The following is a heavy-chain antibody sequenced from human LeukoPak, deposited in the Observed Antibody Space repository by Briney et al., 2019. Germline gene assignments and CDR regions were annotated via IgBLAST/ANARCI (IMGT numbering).Heavy chain of an antibody. D-gene: IGHD5-12*01. Sequence: EASVTVSCKASGYTFTSYGISWVRQAPGQGLEWMGWISAYNGNTNYAQKLQGRVTMTTDTSTSTAYMELRSLRSDDTAVYYCAREGYSGYDTGGMDVWGQGTTVTVS. CDR2: ISAYNGNT. V-gene: IGHV1-18*01. CDR1: GYTFTSYG. J-gene: IGHJ6*02. CDR3: AREGYSGYDTGGMDV.